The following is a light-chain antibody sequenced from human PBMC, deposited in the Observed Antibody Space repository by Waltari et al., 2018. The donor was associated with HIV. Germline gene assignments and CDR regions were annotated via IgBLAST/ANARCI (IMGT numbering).Light chain of an antibody. CDR2: RNK. V-gene: IGLV1-47*01. CDR1: NSNIGIYF. Sequence: QSVLTQAPSASGIPGPRVTISCSGTNSNIGIYFVSWYQQVPGGAPKHLIYRNKHRPSGVPHRFSGSKSVTSASLAISGLRSEDEADYYCAAWDDSLSGLVFGGRTKLTVL. J-gene: IGLJ2*01. CDR3: AAWDDSLSGLV.